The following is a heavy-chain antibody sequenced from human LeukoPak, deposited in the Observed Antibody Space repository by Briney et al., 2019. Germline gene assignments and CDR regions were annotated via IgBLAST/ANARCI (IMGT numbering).Heavy chain of an antibody. Sequence: PSETLSLTCTVSGGSISSSSYYWGWIRQPPGKGLEWIGEINHSGSTNYNPSLKSRVTISVDTSKNQFSLKLSSATAADTAVYYCARYRSYYPFDYWGQGTLVTVSS. CDR3: ARYRSYYPFDY. CDR2: INHSGST. CDR1: GGSISSSSYY. J-gene: IGHJ4*02. D-gene: IGHD1-26*01. V-gene: IGHV4-39*07.